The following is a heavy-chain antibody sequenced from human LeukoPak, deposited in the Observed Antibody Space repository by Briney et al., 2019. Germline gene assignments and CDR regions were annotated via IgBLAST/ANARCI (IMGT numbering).Heavy chain of an antibody. D-gene: IGHD2-15*01. CDR3: ASSEGYCSGGSCLFH. Sequence: GGSLRLSCAASGFTFSSYSMNWVRQAPGKGLEWVSSISSSSSYIYYADSVKGRFTISRDNAKNSLYLQMNSPRAEDTAVYYCASSEGYCSGGSCLFHWGQGTLVTVSS. CDR1: GFTFSSYS. V-gene: IGHV3-21*04. J-gene: IGHJ4*02. CDR2: ISSSSSYI.